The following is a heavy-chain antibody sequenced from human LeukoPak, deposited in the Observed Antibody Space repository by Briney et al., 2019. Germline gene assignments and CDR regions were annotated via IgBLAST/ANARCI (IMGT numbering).Heavy chain of an antibody. Sequence: RASGTLSLTCTVSGGSISSYYWSWIRQPPGKGLEWLGYIYYSGSTNYNPSLKSRVTISVDTSKNQFSLKLSSGTAADTAVYYWARGGYCSSTSCYTRWFDPWGRGTLVTVSS. V-gene: IGHV4-59*01. CDR3: ARGGYCSSTSCYTRWFDP. J-gene: IGHJ5*02. CDR2: IYYSGST. D-gene: IGHD2-2*02. CDR1: GGSISSYY.